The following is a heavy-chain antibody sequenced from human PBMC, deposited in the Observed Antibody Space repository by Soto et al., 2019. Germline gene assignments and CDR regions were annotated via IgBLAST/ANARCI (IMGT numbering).Heavy chain of an antibody. CDR2: INHSGST. CDR3: ARDKITGLFDY. D-gene: IGHD2-8*02. V-gene: IGHV4-34*01. CDR1: GGSFGAYY. J-gene: IGHJ4*02. Sequence: PSETLSLTCAVYGGSFGAYYWTWIRQPPGTGLEWIGEINHSGSTNYNPSLKSRVTISVDTSKNQFSLKLTSVTAADTAVYYCARDKITGLFDYWGQGTLVTVS.